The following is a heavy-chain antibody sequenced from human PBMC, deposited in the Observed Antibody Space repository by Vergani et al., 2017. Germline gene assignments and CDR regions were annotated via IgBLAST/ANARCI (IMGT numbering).Heavy chain of an antibody. CDR2: INPNSGGT. CDR3: ARGRPYGGWFDP. Sequence: QVQLVQSGAEVKKPGASVKVSCKASGYIFTGYYIHWVRHAPGQRLEWMGWINPNSGGTEYAQKFQSRVTMTWDTSTTTAYVDLSSLRSDDTAVYYCARGRPYGGWFDPWGQGTLVTVSS. CDR1: GYIFTGYY. J-gene: IGHJ5*02. V-gene: IGHV1-2*02. D-gene: IGHD4-17*01.